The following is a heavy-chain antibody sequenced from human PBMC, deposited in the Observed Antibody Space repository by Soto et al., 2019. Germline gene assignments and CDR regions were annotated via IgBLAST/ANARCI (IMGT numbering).Heavy chain of an antibody. CDR3: VLMIGGFGEDPLYYGMDV. Sequence: GGSLRLSCAASGFTFSSYAMSWVRQAPGKGLEWVSAISGSGGSTYYADSVKGRFTISRDNSKNTLYLQMNSLRAEDTAVYYCVLMIGGFGEDPLYYGMDVWGQGTTVTVSS. V-gene: IGHV3-23*01. D-gene: IGHD3-10*01. CDR2: ISGSGGST. J-gene: IGHJ6*02. CDR1: GFTFSSYA.